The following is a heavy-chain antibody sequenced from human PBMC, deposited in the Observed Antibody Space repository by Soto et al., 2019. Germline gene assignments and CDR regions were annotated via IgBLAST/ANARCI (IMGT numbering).Heavy chain of an antibody. Sequence: GGSLRLSCAASGFTFSSYSMNWVRQAPGKGLEWLSFISSSSSTIDYAESVKGRFTISRDNAKNSVYLQMNRLRDDDTAVYYCARDPGSVVVILDAFDIWGQGTMVTVSS. CDR2: ISSSSSTI. V-gene: IGHV3-48*02. CDR1: GFTFSSYS. D-gene: IGHD3-22*01. J-gene: IGHJ3*02. CDR3: ARDPGSVVVILDAFDI.